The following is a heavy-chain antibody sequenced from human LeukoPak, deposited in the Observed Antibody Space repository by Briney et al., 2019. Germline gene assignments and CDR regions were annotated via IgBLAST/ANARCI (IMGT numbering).Heavy chain of an antibody. CDR1: GDSISSYY. V-gene: IGHV4-59*01. D-gene: IGHD3-3*01. CDR3: ARGYDFWSF. CDR2: IYYSGST. Sequence: SETLSLTCTVSGDSISSYYWSWIRQPPGKGMEWIGYIYYSGSTNYNPSLKSRVTMSVDTSKNQFSLKVRSVTAADKAVYYCARGYDFWSFWGQGTLVTVSS. J-gene: IGHJ4*02.